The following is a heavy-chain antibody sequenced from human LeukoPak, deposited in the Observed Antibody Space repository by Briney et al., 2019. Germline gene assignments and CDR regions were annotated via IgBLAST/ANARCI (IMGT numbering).Heavy chain of an antibody. CDR1: GFTFSSYS. CDR3: ARDVRYCSSTSCWYYYYMDV. Sequence: GGSLRLSCAASGFTFSSYSMNWVRQAPGKGPEWVSLIYSDGSAYYADSVKGRFTISRDNAKNSLYLQMNSLRAEDTAVYYCARDVRYCSSTSCWYYYYMDVWGKGTTVTVSS. CDR2: IYSDGSA. J-gene: IGHJ6*03. V-gene: IGHV3-48*04. D-gene: IGHD2-2*01.